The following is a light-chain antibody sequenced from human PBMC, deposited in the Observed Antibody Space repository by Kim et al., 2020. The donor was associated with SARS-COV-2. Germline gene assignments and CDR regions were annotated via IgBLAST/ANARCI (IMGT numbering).Light chain of an antibody. J-gene: IGKJ4*01. CDR1: QSVSSSY. CDR2: GAS. CDR3: QQYGSSPNT. V-gene: IGKV3-20*01. Sequence: SPGERATRSCRASQSVSSSYLAWYQQKPGQAPRLLIYGASSRATGIPDRFSGSGSGTDFTLTISRLEPEDFAVYYCQQYGSSPNTFGGGTKVDIK.